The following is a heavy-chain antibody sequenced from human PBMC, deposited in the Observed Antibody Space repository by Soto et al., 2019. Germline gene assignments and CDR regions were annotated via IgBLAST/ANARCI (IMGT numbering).Heavy chain of an antibody. V-gene: IGHV3-33*01. Sequence: GGSLRLSCPASGLSFSSYAMHWVRQAPGKGLEWVAVIWFDGSNKFYADSVKGRFTISRDNSKNTVSLQMNSLRDEDSAAYYCATTGPYWGQGTLVTVS. CDR2: IWFDGSNK. CDR1: GLSFSSYA. J-gene: IGHJ4*02. CDR3: ATTGPY.